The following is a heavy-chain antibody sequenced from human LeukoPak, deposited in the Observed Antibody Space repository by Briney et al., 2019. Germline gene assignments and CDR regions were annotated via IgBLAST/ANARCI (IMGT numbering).Heavy chain of an antibody. CDR2: IYYSGST. CDR3: ARDRLPIAAA. D-gene: IGHD6-13*01. V-gene: IGHV4-59*12. Sequence: PSETLSLTCTVSGGSISSYYWSWIRQPPGKGLEWIGYIYYSGSTNYNPSLKSRVTISVDTSKNQFSLKLSSVTAADTAVYYCARDRLPIAAAWGQGTLVTVSS. J-gene: IGHJ4*02. CDR1: GGSISSYY.